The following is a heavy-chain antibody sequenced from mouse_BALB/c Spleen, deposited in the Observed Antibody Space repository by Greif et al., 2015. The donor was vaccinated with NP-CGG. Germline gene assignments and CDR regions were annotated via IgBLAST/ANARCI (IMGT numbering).Heavy chain of an antibody. V-gene: IGHV1-9*01. CDR2: ILPGSGST. Sequence: QVHVKQSGAELMKPGASVKISCKATGYTFSSYWIEWVKQRPGHGLEWIGEILPGSGSTNYNEKFKGKATFTADTSSNTAYMQLSSLTSEDSAVYYCARSPYGNYYFDYWGQGTTLTVSS. CDR1: GYTFSSYW. CDR3: ARSPYGNYYFDY. J-gene: IGHJ2*01. D-gene: IGHD2-10*02.